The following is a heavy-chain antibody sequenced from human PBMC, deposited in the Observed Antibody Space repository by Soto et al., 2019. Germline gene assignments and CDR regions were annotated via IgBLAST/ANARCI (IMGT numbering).Heavy chain of an antibody. V-gene: IGHV3-13*01. D-gene: IGHD3-10*01. Sequence: EVQLVESGGGLVQPGGSLRLSCAASGFTFSSYDMHWVRQATGKGLEWVSAIGTAGDTYYPGSVKGRFTIARENAKNSLYLQMNSVRAGDTAVYYCARGVPGYYGSGSQTMDYWGQGTLVTVSS. CDR1: GFTFSSYD. CDR3: ARGVPGYYGSGSQTMDY. CDR2: IGTAGDT. J-gene: IGHJ4*02.